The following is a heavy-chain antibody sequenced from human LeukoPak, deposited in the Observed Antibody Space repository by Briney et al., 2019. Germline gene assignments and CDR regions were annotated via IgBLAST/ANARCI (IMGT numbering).Heavy chain of an antibody. D-gene: IGHD6-19*01. Sequence: GGSLRLSCAASGFTFSSYSMNWVRQAPGKGLEWVSSISSSSSYIYYADSVKGRFTISRDNAKNSLYLQMNSLRAEDTAVYYCARDLPDITGIAVAGPSDYWGQGTLVTVSS. CDR2: ISSSSSYI. V-gene: IGHV3-21*01. CDR3: ARDLPDITGIAVAGPSDY. J-gene: IGHJ4*02. CDR1: GFTFSSYS.